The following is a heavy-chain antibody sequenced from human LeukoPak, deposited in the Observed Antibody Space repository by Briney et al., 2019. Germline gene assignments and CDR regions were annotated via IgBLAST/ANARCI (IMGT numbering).Heavy chain of an antibody. J-gene: IGHJ4*02. CDR2: ISGSGGST. V-gene: IGHV3-23*01. CDR3: AKSLGERIWSGYLNVDYYFDY. Sequence: PGGSLRLSCAASGLTFGSYAMSWVRQAPGKGLEWVSAISGSGGSTYYADSVKGRFTISRDNSKNTLYLQMNSLRAEDTAVYYCAKSLGERIWSGYLNVDYYFDYWGQGTLVTVSS. D-gene: IGHD3-3*01. CDR1: GLTFGSYA.